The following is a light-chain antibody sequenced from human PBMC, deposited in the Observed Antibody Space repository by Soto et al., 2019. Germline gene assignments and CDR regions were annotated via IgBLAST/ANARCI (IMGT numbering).Light chain of an antibody. CDR2: HDS. CDR1: NIGGKS. Sequence: SYVLTQPASVSVAPGKTASITCGGNNIGGKSVHWYQQRPGQAPVSVMYHDSVRPSGIPERFSGSNSGDTAILTISRVEAGDEADYYCQVWDPVSDHVVFGGGTKLTVL. J-gene: IGLJ2*01. V-gene: IGLV3-21*04. CDR3: QVWDPVSDHVV.